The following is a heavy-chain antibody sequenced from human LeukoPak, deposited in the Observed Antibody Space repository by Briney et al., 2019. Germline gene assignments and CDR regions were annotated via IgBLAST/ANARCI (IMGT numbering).Heavy chain of an antibody. Sequence: GGSLRLSCAASGFTFSGHWMSWVRQAPGKGLEWLANIQQDGSEKYYADSVKGRFTISRDNAKNSLYLQMNSLRAEDTALYYCARVTMVRGGEADAFDIWGQGTMVTVSS. CDR2: IQQDGSEK. CDR1: GFTFSGHW. J-gene: IGHJ3*02. D-gene: IGHD3-10*01. CDR3: ARVTMVRGGEADAFDI. V-gene: IGHV3-7*03.